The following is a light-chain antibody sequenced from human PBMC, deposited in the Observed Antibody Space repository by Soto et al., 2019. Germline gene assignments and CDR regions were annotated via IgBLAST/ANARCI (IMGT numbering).Light chain of an antibody. J-gene: IGKJ4*01. V-gene: IGKV3-11*01. CDR1: QSVGNS. CDR3: KLRSNGPSLT. Sequence: EIVLTQSPATLSLSPGERATLSCRASQSVGNSLAWYRQKPGQAPRLLIYDASNRAAGVPARLSGSSSGTDFTLTISSLEPEDFAIYYCKLRSNGPSLTVGGGTKVEIK. CDR2: DAS.